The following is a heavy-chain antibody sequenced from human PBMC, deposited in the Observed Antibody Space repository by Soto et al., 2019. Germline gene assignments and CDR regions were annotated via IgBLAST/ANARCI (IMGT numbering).Heavy chain of an antibody. V-gene: IGHV3-30-3*01. J-gene: IGHJ1*01. D-gene: IGHD2-21*02. CDR2: ISYDGSNK. Sequence: QVQLVESGGGVVQPGRSLRLSCAASGFTFSSYAMHWVRQAPGKGLEWVAVISYDGSNKYYADSVKGRFTISRDNSKNTLYLQMNSLRAEDTAVYDCAPTYCGCDFYSKGYFQHLGKGTLVTVSS. CDR3: APTYCGCDFYSKGYFQH. CDR1: GFTFSSYA.